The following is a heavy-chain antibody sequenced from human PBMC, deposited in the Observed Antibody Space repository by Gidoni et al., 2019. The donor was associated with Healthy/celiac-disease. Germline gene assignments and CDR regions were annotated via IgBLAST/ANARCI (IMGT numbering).Heavy chain of an antibody. CDR2: IKSKTDGGTT. J-gene: IGHJ4*02. CDR3: TTDPAASTLFDY. Sequence: ASGFTFSNAWMNWVRQAPGKGLEWVGRIKSKTDGGTTDYAAPVKGRFTISRDDSKNTLYLQMNSLKTEDTAVYYCTTDPAASTLFDYWGQGTLVTVSS. V-gene: IGHV3-15*07. CDR1: GFTFSNAW. D-gene: IGHD6-25*01.